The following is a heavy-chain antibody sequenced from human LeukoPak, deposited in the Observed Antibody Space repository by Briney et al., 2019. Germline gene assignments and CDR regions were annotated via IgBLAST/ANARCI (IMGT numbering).Heavy chain of an antibody. CDR2: INPITGGT. CDR1: GYTFTGYF. CDR3: ARDLQGIAVAGTGY. J-gene: IGHJ4*02. Sequence: WASVTVSCKASGYTFTGYFMHWVRQAPGQGLEWMGWINPITGGTNYAQKFQGRVTMTRDTSISTVYMEVSRLSPDDTAVYYCARDLQGIAVAGTGYWGQGTLVTVSS. D-gene: IGHD6-19*01. V-gene: IGHV1-2*02.